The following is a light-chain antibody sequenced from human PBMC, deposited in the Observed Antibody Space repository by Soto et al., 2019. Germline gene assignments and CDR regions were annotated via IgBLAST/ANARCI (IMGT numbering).Light chain of an antibody. J-gene: IGLJ2*01. CDR3: QSYDFSLSSVI. V-gene: IGLV1-40*01. CDR2: GDT. Sequence: QSALTQPPSVSGAPGQRVTISCTGSSSNIGAGYVVHWYQQLPGRAPNVLIYGDTNRPSGVPDRFSGSNSGTSASLAITGLQAEDEADYYCQSYDFSLSSVIFGGGTKLTVL. CDR1: SSNIGAGYV.